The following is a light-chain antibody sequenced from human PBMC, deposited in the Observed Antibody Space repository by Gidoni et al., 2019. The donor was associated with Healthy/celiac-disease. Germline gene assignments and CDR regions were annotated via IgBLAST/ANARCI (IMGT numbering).Light chain of an antibody. J-gene: IGLJ2*01. CDR3: QSYDSSLSVV. CDR1: SSNIGAGYD. CDR2: GNS. V-gene: IGLV1-40*01. Sequence: QSVLTQPPSGSGAPGQRVTSSCTGSSSNIGAGYDVHWYQQLPGTAPNLLIYGNSNRPSGVPDRFSGSKSGTSASLAITGLQAEDEADYYCQSYDSSLSVVFGGGTKLTVL.